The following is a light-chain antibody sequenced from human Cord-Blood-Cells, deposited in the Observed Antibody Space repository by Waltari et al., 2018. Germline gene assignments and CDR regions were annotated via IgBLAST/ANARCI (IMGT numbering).Light chain of an antibody. Sequence: SVGDRVTITCQASQDISNYLNWYQQKPGKAPKLLIYDASNLETGVPSRFSGSGSGTDFTFTISSLQPEDIATYYCQQYDNLPSFGQGTKLEIK. CDR2: DAS. CDR1: QDISNY. J-gene: IGKJ2*03. CDR3: QQYDNLPS. V-gene: IGKV1-33*01.